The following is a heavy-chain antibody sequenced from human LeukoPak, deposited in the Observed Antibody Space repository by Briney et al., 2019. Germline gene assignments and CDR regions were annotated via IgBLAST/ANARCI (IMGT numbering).Heavy chain of an antibody. V-gene: IGHV3-48*01. CDR1: GFTFNNYV. Sequence: GGSLRLSCAASGFTFNNYVMTWVRQAPGKGLEWVSYVSFSSTTIYYADSVKGRFTISRDNAKNSLYLQMDSLRAEDTAMYYCARDSPSVYYRLGAFDIWGQGTMVTVSS. CDR3: ARDSPSVYYRLGAFDI. D-gene: IGHD3-10*01. CDR2: VSFSSTTI. J-gene: IGHJ3*02.